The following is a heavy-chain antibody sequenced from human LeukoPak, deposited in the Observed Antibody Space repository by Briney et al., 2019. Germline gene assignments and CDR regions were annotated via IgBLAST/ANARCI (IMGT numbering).Heavy chain of an antibody. CDR2: IYYSGST. CDR1: GGSFSSGGYF. V-gene: IGHV4-61*08. D-gene: IGHD3-10*01. Sequence: PSETLSLTCTVSGGSFSSGGYFWSWIRQPPGKGLEWIGYIYYSGSTNYNPSLKSRVTISVDTSKNQFSLKLSSVTAADTAVYWCARGIIRGADTPYYYGMDVWGRGTTVTVSS. J-gene: IGHJ6*02. CDR3: ARGIIRGADTPYYYGMDV.